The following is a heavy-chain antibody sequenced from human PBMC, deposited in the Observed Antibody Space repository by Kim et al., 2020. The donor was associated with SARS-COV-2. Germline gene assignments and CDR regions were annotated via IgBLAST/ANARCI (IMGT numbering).Heavy chain of an antibody. CDR3: AKDILGYSSSSWTFDY. J-gene: IGHJ4*02. D-gene: IGHD6-6*01. Sequence: SVKGRFTISRDNAKNSLYLQMNSLRAEDTALYYCAKDILGYSSSSWTFDYWGQGTLVTVSS. V-gene: IGHV3-9*01.